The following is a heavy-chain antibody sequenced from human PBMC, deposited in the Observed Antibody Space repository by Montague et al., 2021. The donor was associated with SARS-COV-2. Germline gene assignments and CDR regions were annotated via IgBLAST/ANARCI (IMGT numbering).Heavy chain of an antibody. J-gene: IGHJ4*02. CDR2: SYHSGTT. D-gene: IGHD3-10*01. CDR3: ARAPYYGPGKPYQFDY. CDR1: GYSINSNYY. Sequence: SETLSLTCTVSGYSINSNYYWGWIRQPPGKGLEWIGCSYHSGTTHYHPSIKSRVTISLDTSNNHFSLKVTSVTAADTAVYYCARAPYYGPGKPYQFDYWGRGTLVTVSS. V-gene: IGHV4-38-2*02.